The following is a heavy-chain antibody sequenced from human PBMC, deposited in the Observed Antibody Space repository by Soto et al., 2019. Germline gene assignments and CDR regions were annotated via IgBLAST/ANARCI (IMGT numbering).Heavy chain of an antibody. CDR1: GFTVSSNY. D-gene: IGHD3-10*01. CDR3: LRGEMVRGVISYYYYGMDV. V-gene: IGHV3-53*02. J-gene: IGHJ6*02. Sequence: EVQLVETGGGLIQPGGSLRLSCAASGFTVSSNYMSWVRQAPGKGLEWVLVIYSGGSTYYADSVKGRFTISRDNSKYTLYLQMNSLRAEDTAVSYCLRGEMVRGVISYYYYGMDVWGQGTTVTVSS. CDR2: IYSGGST.